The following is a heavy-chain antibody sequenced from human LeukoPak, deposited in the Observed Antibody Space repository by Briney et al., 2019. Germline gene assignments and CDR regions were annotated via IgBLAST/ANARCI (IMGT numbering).Heavy chain of an antibody. V-gene: IGHV4-34*01. CDR3: ARSRQYYYDSSGYGY. CDR1: GGSFSGYY. J-gene: IGHJ4*02. Sequence: PSETLSLTCAVYGGSFSGYYWRWIRQPPGKGLEWIEQINHSGSTNYNPSLKSRVTISVDTSKNQFSLKLSSVTAADTAVYYCARSRQYYYDSSGYGYWGQGTLVTVSS. D-gene: IGHD3-22*01. CDR2: INHSGST.